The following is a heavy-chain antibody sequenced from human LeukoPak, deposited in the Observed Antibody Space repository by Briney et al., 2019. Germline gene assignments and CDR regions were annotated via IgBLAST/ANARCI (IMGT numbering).Heavy chain of an antibody. CDR3: AKARNQRFYGGVGYDY. D-gene: IGHD3-16*01. CDR1: GFTFDDYA. J-gene: IGHJ4*02. V-gene: IGHV3-43D*03. CDR2: ISWDGGST. Sequence: GGSLRLSCAASGFTFDDYAMHWVRQAPGKGLEWVSLISWDGGSTYYADSVKGRFTISRDNSKNSLYLQMNSLRAEDTALYYCAKARNQRFYGGVGYDYWAQGTLVTVSS.